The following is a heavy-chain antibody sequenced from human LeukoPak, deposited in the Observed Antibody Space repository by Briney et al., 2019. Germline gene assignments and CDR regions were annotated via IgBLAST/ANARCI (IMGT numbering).Heavy chain of an antibody. CDR1: AFTFRSYG. CDR2: IRYDGSNK. D-gene: IGHD1-26*01. CDR3: ARDLKWELFWGYFDY. Sequence: PGGSLRLSCAASAFTFRSYGMHWVSQAPGKGLEWVAFIRYDGSNKYYADSVKGRFTISRDNSKNTLYLQMNSLRAEDTAVYYCARDLKWELFWGYFDYWGQGTLVTVSS. J-gene: IGHJ4*02. V-gene: IGHV3-30*02.